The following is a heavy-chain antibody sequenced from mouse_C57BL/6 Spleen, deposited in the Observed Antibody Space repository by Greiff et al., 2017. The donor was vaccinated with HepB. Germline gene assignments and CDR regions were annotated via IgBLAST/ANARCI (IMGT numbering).Heavy chain of an antibody. V-gene: IGHV3-3*01. Sequence: EVKLVESGPSLVRPSQTLSLTCTVTGFSINSDCYWIWIRQFPGNKLEYIGSTFYSGITYYNPSLESRTYITRDTSKNQFSLKWSSVTTEDTATYYCAREPASGYFDVWGTGTTVTVSS. CDR3: AREPASGYFDV. J-gene: IGHJ1*03. D-gene: IGHD3-1*01. CDR2: TFYSGIT. CDR1: GFSINSDCY.